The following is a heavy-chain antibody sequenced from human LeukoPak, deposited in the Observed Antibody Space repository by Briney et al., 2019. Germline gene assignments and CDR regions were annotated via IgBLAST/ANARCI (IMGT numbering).Heavy chain of an antibody. D-gene: IGHD6-13*01. CDR2: IYHSGST. CDR1: GGSISSGGYS. CDR3: AREGRLAAAGTGAFDI. V-gene: IGHV4-4*02. J-gene: IGHJ3*02. Sequence: PSETLSLTCVVSGGSISSGGYSWSWVRQPPGKGLEWIGEIYHSGSTNYNPSLKSRVTISVDKSKNQFSLKLSSVTAADTAVYYCAREGRLAAAGTGAFDIWGQGTMVTVSS.